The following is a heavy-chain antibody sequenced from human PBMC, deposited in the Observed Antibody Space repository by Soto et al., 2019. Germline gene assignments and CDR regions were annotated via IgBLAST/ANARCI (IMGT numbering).Heavy chain of an antibody. CDR1: GCTFSSYA. V-gene: IGHV3-23*01. D-gene: IGHD3-22*01. CDR3: AKDYQATYYYDSSGGGDYFDY. Sequence: GGSLRLSCAASGCTFSSYAMSWVRQAPGKGLEWVSAISGSGGSTYYADSVKGRFTISRDNSKNTLYLQMNSLRAEDTAVYYCAKDYQATYYYDSSGGGDYFDYWGQGTLVTVSS. J-gene: IGHJ4*02. CDR2: ISGSGGST.